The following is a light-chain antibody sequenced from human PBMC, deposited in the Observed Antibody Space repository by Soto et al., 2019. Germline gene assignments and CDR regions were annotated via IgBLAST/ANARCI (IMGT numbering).Light chain of an antibody. CDR1: QSVSHY. V-gene: IGKV3-11*01. J-gene: IGKJ4*01. CDR3: LQRSNWPLLT. Sequence: EIVLTQSPATLSLSPGERATLSCRASQSVSHYLDWYQQKPGQAPRLLIYTASNRVTGIPARFSGSGSGTDFTLTISSLEPEDFAVYFCLQRSNWPLLTFGGGTKVEIK. CDR2: TAS.